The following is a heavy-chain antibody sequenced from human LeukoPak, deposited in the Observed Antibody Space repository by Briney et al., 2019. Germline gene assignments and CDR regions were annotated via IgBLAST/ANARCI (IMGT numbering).Heavy chain of an antibody. D-gene: IGHD6-19*01. CDR1: GYTFTSYG. V-gene: IGHV1-18*01. CDR2: ISAYNGNT. Sequence: GASVKVSCKASGYTFTSYGISWVRQAPGQGLEWMGWISAYNGNTNYAQTLQGRVTMTTDTSTSTAYMELRSLRSDDTAVYYCARDLRQWLAAREYYFDYWGQGTLVTVSS. CDR3: ARDLRQWLAAREYYFDY. J-gene: IGHJ4*02.